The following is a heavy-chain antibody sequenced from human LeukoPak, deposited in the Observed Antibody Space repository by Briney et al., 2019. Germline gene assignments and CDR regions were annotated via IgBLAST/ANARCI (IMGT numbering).Heavy chain of an antibody. CDR1: GGSISSGDYC. Sequence: PSETLSLTCTVSGGSISSGDYCWSWIRQPPGKGLEWIGCIYSFGSAYYSPSLRSRLTISVDTSKNKFSLNLSSVNVADTAVYYCAREVSDYWGQGTLVTVSS. CDR2: IYSFGSA. J-gene: IGHJ4*02. V-gene: IGHV4-30-4*08. CDR3: AREVSDY.